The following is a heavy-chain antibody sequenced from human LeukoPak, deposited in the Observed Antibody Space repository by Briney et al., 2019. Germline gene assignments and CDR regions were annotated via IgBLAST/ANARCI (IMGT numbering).Heavy chain of an antibody. CDR1: GFTFSSFT. D-gene: IGHD6-19*01. J-gene: IGHJ4*02. Sequence: GGSLRLSCAASGFTFSSFTMNWVRQAPGKGLEWVSSISSTSTYIHYADSVKGRFTISRDNAKNSLYLQMNSLRAEDTALYYCAKESSVAGAGLLDYWGQGTLVTVSS. CDR3: AKESSVAGAGLLDY. CDR2: ISSTSTYI. V-gene: IGHV3-21*04.